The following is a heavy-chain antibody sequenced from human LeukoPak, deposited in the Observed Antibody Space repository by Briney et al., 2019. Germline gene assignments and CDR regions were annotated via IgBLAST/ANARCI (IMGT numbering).Heavy chain of an antibody. J-gene: IGHJ4*02. V-gene: IGHV4-39*07. D-gene: IGHD2-8*01. Sequence: PSETLSLTCTVSGGSISSSSYYWGWIRQPPGKGLEWIGSIYYSGSTYYNPSLKSRVTISVDTSKNQFSLKLSSVTAADTAVYYCAREDVLMVYAMGGFDYWGQGTLVTVSS. CDR1: GGSISSSSYY. CDR2: IYYSGST. CDR3: AREDVLMVYAMGGFDY.